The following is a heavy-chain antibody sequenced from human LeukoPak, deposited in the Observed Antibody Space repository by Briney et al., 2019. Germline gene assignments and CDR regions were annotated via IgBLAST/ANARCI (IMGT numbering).Heavy chain of an antibody. CDR3: ATASEWELGALFDY. CDR2: FDPEDGET. D-gene: IGHD1-26*01. V-gene: IGHV1-24*01. CDR1: GYTLTELS. Sequence: ASVKVSXKVSGYTLTELSMHWVRQAPGKGLEWIGGFDPEDGETIYAQKFQGRVTMAEDTSTDTAYMELSSLRSEDTAVYYCATASEWELGALFDYWGQGTLVTVSS. J-gene: IGHJ4*02.